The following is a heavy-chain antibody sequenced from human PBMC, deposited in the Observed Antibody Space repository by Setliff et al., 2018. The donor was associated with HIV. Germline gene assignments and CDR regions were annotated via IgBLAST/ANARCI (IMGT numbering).Heavy chain of an antibody. Sequence: PSETLSLTCTVSGGSISSSSHYWGWIRQPPGKGLEWIGSKYYSGSTYYYPSLRSRVAISVDTSHNQFSLRLRSVTAADTAVYYCARPSLGIGGGSMFNNWGQGTLVTVSS. CDR2: KYYSGST. CDR3: ARPSLGIGGGSMFNN. D-gene: IGHD3-3*01. V-gene: IGHV4-39*01. CDR1: GGSISSSSHY. J-gene: IGHJ4*02.